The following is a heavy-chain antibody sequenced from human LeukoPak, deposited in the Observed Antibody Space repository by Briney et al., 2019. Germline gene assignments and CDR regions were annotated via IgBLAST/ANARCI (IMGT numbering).Heavy chain of an antibody. CDR2: IRTTAEGAKYA. Sequence: GGSLRLSCAPSGFSFTDYPMNWVGQAPGKGVEWISNIRTTAEGAKYAYYADSVNGPVTISRDDGKNTLYLHMNSLRDDDTAVYYCATDQRYAFDYWGQGILVTVSS. CDR3: ATDQRYAFDY. J-gene: IGHJ4*02. D-gene: IGHD3-9*01. V-gene: IGHV3-48*02. CDR1: GFSFTDYP.